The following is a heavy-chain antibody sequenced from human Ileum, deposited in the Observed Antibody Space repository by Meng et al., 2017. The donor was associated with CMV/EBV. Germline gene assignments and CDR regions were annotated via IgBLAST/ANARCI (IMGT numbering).Heavy chain of an antibody. CDR2: IYTSGTT. Sequence: QLPLQEPCPGLVKISEPLSLTCYVSGGSIRNYYWSWIRQPAGKGLEWIAHIYTSGTTNYNPSLKSRVTMSVDTSRNQFSLKLTSVTAADTAVYYCARNYGSGNWNFFHYWGQGTLVTVSS. CDR3: ARNYGSGNWNFFHY. V-gene: IGHV4-4*07. CDR1: GGSIRNYY. D-gene: IGHD3-10*01. J-gene: IGHJ4*02.